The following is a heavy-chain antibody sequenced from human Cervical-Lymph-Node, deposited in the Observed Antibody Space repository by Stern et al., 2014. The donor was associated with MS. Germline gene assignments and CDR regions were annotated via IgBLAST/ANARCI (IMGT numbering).Heavy chain of an antibody. CDR3: AREGIPGAGGTFDN. D-gene: IGHD1-26*01. Sequence: VQLVESGAEVKKPGSSVKVSCNVSGGTFSSYTLNWVRQAPGQGLERMGGIIPIFATTNYPQRFQGKVTITADGSTSTTYLEVSSLTSEDTAVYYCAREGIPGAGGTFDNWGQGTLVIVSS. V-gene: IGHV1-69*01. J-gene: IGHJ4*02. CDR2: IIPIFATT. CDR1: GGTFSSYT.